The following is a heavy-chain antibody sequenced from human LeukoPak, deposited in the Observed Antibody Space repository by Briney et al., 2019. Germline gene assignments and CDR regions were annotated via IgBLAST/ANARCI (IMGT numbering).Heavy chain of an antibody. J-gene: IGHJ4*02. V-gene: IGHV3-66*01. CDR3: ASLSYGDYDVDY. Sequence: PGGSLRLSCAASGFTVSSNYMSWVRQAPGKGLEWVSVIYSGGSTYYADSVKGRFTISRDNSKNTLYLQMNSLRAEDTAVYYCASLSYGDYDVDYWGQGTLVTVSS. CDR2: IYSGGST. D-gene: IGHD4-17*01. CDR1: GFTVSSNY.